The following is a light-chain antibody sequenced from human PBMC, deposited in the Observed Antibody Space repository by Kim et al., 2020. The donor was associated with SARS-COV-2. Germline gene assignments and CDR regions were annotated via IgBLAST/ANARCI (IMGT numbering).Light chain of an antibody. Sequence: EIVLTQSPGTLSLSPGERATLSCRASQSVTSSYLAWYQQKPGQPPRLLIYGASNRATGIPDRFSGSGSGTDFTLTISRLESEDLAVYYCQQYGNSLRTFGQGTTVDIK. CDR3: QQYGNSLRT. CDR1: QSVTSSY. CDR2: GAS. J-gene: IGKJ1*01. V-gene: IGKV3-20*01.